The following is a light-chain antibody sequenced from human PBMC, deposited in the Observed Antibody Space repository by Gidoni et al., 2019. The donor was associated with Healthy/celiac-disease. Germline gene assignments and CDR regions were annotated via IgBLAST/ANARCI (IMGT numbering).Light chain of an antibody. J-gene: IGKJ1*01. CDR1: QSVSSSY. CDR2: GAS. Sequence: EIVLTHAPGTLSLSPGERATLACSASQSVSSSYLAWYQQKPGQAPRLLIYGASSRATGIPDRFSGSGSGTDFTLTISRLEPEDFAVYYCQQYGSSPRTFGQGTKVEIK. V-gene: IGKV3-20*01. CDR3: QQYGSSPRT.